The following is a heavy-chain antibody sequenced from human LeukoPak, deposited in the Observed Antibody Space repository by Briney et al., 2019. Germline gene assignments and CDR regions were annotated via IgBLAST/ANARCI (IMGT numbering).Heavy chain of an antibody. V-gene: IGHV1-69*13. CDR2: IIPIFGTA. CDR3: ARATGDYGDYYFDC. Sequence: SSVTVSCTASGGTFSSYAISWVRQAPGPGLEWMGGIIPIFGTANYAQKFQGRVTITADESTSTAYMVLSSLRSEDTAVYYCARATGDYGDYYFDCWGQGTLVTVSS. J-gene: IGHJ4*02. D-gene: IGHD4-17*01. CDR1: GGTFSSYA.